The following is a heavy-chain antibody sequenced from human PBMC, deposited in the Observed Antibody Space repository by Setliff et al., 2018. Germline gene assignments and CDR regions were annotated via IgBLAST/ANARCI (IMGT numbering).Heavy chain of an antibody. J-gene: IGHJ4*02. CDR3: ARTYNFWIGYFDY. CDR2: INHSGST. CDR1: GGSFSGYY. Sequence: SETLSLTCAVYGGSFSGYYWSWIRKPPGKGLEWIGEINHSGSTNNNPSLKSRVTISVDTSKNQFSLKLSSVTAADTAVYYCARTYNFWIGYFDYWGQGTLVTVSS. D-gene: IGHD3-3*01. V-gene: IGHV4-34*01.